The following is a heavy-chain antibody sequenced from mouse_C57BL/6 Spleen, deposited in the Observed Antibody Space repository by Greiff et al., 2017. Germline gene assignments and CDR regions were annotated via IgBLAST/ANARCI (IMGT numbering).Heavy chain of an antibody. CDR3: ARHGSSLYYAMDY. V-gene: IGHV1-69*01. CDR1: GYTFTSYW. D-gene: IGHD1-1*01. CDR2: IDPSDSYT. Sequence: QVQLQQPGAELVMPGASVKLSCKASGYTFTSYWMHWVKQSPGQGLEWIGEIDPSDSYTNYNQKFKGKSTLTVDKSSSTAYMQLSSLTSEDSAVYYCARHGSSLYYAMDYWGQGTSVTVSS. J-gene: IGHJ4*01.